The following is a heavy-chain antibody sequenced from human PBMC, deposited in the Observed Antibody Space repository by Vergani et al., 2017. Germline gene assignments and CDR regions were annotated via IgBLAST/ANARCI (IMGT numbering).Heavy chain of an antibody. J-gene: IGHJ4*02. Sequence: EVHLVESGGGLVQPGRSLRLSCSGSGFTLGDYAMTWVRQAPGKGLEWVAFIWSKPYGGTTEYAASVKGRFTISRDDFKSIAYLQMSSLKAEDTGVYYWARDRIDDSYAYFDYWCEGALVAISP. CDR3: ARDRIDDSYAYFDY. V-gene: IGHV3-49*04. CDR1: GFTLGDYA. CDR2: IWSKPYGGTT. D-gene: IGHD3-16*01.